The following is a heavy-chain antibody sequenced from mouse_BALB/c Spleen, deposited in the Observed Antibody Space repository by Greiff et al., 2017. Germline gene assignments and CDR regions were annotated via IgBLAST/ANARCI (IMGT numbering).Heavy chain of an antibody. V-gene: IGHV3-6*02. CDR2: ISYDGSN. CDR1: GYSITSGYY. J-gene: IGHJ1*01. D-gene: IGHD1-1*01. Sequence: VQLKESGPGLVKPSQSLSLTCSVTGYSITSGYYWNWIRQFPGNKLEWMGYISYDGSNNYNPSLKNRSSITRDTSKNQFFLKLNSVTTEDTATYNCARTHYYGSIYGYFDVWGAGATGTVSS. CDR3: ARTHYYGSIYGYFDV.